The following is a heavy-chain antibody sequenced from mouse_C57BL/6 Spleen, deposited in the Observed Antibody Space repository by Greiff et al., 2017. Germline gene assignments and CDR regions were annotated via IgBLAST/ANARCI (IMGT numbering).Heavy chain of an antibody. CDR2: INYDGSST. J-gene: IGHJ4*01. Sequence: EVQLVESEGGLVQPGSSMKLSCTASGFTFSDYYMAWVRQVPEKGLEWVANINYDGSSTYYLDSLKSRFIISRDNAKNILYLQMSSLKAEDTATYYCARDGYGSSSPMDYWGQGTSVTVSS. CDR3: ARDGYGSSSPMDY. V-gene: IGHV5-16*01. D-gene: IGHD1-1*01. CDR1: GFTFSDYY.